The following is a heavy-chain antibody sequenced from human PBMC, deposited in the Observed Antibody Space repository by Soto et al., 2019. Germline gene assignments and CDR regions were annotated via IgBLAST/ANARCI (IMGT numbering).Heavy chain of an antibody. CDR2: IYPGDSDT. D-gene: IGHD3-22*01. Sequence: EVQLVQSGAEVKKPGESLKISCKGSGYSFTSYWIGWVRQMPGKGLEWMGIIYPGDSDTRYSPSFQGQVTISADKSTSTAYLQWSSLKASDTAMYYCASLPQDSSGYYWLFDYWGQGTLVTVSS. CDR3: ASLPQDSSGYYWLFDY. J-gene: IGHJ4*02. V-gene: IGHV5-51*01. CDR1: GYSFTSYW.